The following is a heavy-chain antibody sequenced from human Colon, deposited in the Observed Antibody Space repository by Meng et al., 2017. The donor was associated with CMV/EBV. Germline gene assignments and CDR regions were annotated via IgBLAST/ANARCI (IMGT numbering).Heavy chain of an antibody. V-gene: IGHV4-31*02. CDR1: GGSGSSGAFH. D-gene: IGHD3-10*02. Sequence: TVSGGSGSSGAFHWSWIRQHPGKGLEWIGHTGDSGTTYYNPSLESRVSISVDTFKNQFSLKVNSVTAADTAVYYCAGYYVGRGGQGPWGQGTLVTVSS. J-gene: IGHJ5*02. CDR3: AGYYVGRGGQGP. CDR2: TGDSGTT.